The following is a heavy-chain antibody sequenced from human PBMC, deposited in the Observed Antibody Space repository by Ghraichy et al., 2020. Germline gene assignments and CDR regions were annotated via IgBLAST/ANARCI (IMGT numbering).Heavy chain of an antibody. Sequence: SETLSLTCAVFGGSFNGVYWTWIRQPPGKGLEWVGEINDSGSTNYNSSLKSRVTILADTSKNQFSLELSSVTAADTAVYYCARGMSQYYHYGMDVWGQGTTVTVSS. D-gene: IGHD4-11*01. CDR3: ARGMSQYYHYGMDV. CDR2: INDSGST. V-gene: IGHV4-34*01. J-gene: IGHJ6*02. CDR1: GGSFNGVY.